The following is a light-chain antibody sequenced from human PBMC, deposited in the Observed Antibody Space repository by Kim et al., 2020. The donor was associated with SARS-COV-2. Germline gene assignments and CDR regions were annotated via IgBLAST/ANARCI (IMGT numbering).Light chain of an antibody. Sequence: EIVMTQSPATLSVSPGETVTLSCRASQSISNDLAWYQQKPGQAPRLLIYRASSRAPGIPARFTGSGSGTDFTLTISGLQSDDFAVFHCQQFHAWPRTFGQGTKVDIK. CDR3: QQFHAWPRT. CDR1: QSISND. V-gene: IGKV3-15*01. CDR2: RAS. J-gene: IGKJ1*01.